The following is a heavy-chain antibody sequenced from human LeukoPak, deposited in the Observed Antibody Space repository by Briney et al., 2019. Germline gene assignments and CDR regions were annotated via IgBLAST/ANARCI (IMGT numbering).Heavy chain of an antibody. D-gene: IGHD6-13*01. J-gene: IGHJ4*02. CDR3: ARGVDGSSCSL. Sequence: ASVKVSCKASGYTFTGYYMHWVRQAPGQGLEWMGWINPNSGSTNYAQKFQGRVTMTRDTSISTAYMELSRLRSDDTAVYYCARGVDGSSCSLWGQGTLVTVSS. CDR1: GYTFTGYY. V-gene: IGHV1-2*02. CDR2: INPNSGST.